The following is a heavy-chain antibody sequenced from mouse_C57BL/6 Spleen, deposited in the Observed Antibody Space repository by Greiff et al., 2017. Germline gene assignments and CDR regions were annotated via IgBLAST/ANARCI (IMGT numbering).Heavy chain of an antibody. D-gene: IGHD2-12*01. CDR1: GFTFTDYY. CDR2: IRNKANGYTT. Sequence: EVKVVESGGGLVQPGGSLSLSCAASGFTFTDYYMSWVRQPPGKALEWLGFIRNKANGYTTEYSASVKGRFTISSDNSQSILYLQMNDLRAEDSATYYCARYKKSNDDYFDYWGQGTTLTVSS. V-gene: IGHV7-3*01. CDR3: ARYKKSNDDYFDY. J-gene: IGHJ2*01.